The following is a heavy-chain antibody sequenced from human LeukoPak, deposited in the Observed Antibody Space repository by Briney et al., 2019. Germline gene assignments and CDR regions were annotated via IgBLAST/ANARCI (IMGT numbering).Heavy chain of an antibody. CDR1: GFTFSSYD. CDR3: ATKAGNFQERVSLDY. Sequence: GGSLRLSCAASGFTFSSYDMHWVRQATGKGLEWVSAIGTAGDTYYPGSVKGRFTISRENAKNTGYLQMNSLSPEDAALYYCATKAGNFQERVSLDYWGQGTLVTVSS. J-gene: IGHJ4*02. V-gene: IGHV3-13*01. CDR2: IGTAGDT. D-gene: IGHD1-1*01.